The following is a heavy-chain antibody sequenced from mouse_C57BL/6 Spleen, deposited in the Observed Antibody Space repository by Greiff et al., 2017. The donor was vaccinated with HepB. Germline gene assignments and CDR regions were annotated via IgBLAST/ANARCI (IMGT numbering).Heavy chain of an antibody. Sequence: QVQLQQSGAELVKPGASVKLSCKASGYTFTEYTIHWVKQRSGQGLEWIGWFYPGSGSIKYNEKFKDKATLTADKSSSTADMESSRLTSEDSAVYFCARDEENYDPPYWYFDFWGTGTTVTVSS. CDR3: ARDEENYDPPYWYFDF. D-gene: IGHD2-4*01. J-gene: IGHJ1*03. CDR1: GYTFTEYT. CDR2: FYPGSGSI. V-gene: IGHV1-62-2*01.